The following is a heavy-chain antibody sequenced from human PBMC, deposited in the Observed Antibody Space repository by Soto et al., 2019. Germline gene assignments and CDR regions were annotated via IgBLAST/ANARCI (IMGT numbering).Heavy chain of an antibody. CDR2: IYWDDDK. CDR1: GFSRSTSGLG. V-gene: IGHV2-5*02. D-gene: IGHD6-6*01. J-gene: IGHJ4*02. Sequence: SGPTLVNPTQTLTLTCTFSGFSRSTSGLGVGWIRQPPGKALEWLALIYWDDDKRYSPSLESRLTITKDTSKNQVVLTMTNMDPVDTGTYYCAVLIEFSSSSYFDYWGQGALVTVSS. CDR3: AVLIEFSSSSYFDY.